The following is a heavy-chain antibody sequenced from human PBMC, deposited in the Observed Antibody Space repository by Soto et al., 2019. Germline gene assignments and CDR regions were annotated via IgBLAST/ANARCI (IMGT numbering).Heavy chain of an antibody. D-gene: IGHD4-17*01. CDR2: ISGSGSPI. J-gene: IGHJ3*02. V-gene: IGHV3-11*04. CDR3: ARVFGDYLIDAFDI. CDR1: GFTFSDYQ. Sequence: QVQLVESGGGLVKPGGSLRLSCAASGFTFSDYQMSWIRQAPGKGLEWVSYISGSGSPIYYADSVKGRFTISRDNAKNSVFLQMNSLRAEDTAVYYCARVFGDYLIDAFDIWGQGTMVTVSS.